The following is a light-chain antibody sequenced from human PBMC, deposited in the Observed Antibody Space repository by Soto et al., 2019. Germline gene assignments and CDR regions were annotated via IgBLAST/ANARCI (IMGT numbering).Light chain of an antibody. V-gene: IGLV2-14*03. Sequence: QSALTQPASVSGSPGQSITISCTGTSNDIGDYNYVSWYQQHPGKAPKLIIFNVVNRPSGISNRFSGSKSANTASLTISGRQTEDEGDYYCSSYSSSARLVFGGGTKLTVL. CDR3: SSYSSSARLV. CDR2: NVV. J-gene: IGLJ2*01. CDR1: SNDIGDYNY.